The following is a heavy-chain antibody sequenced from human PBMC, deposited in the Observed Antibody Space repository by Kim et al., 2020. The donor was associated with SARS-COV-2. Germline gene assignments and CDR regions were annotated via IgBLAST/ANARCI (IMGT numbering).Heavy chain of an antibody. Sequence: SETLSLTCAVSGGSISSSNWWSWVRQPPGKGLEWIGEIYHSGSTNYNPSLKSRVTISVDKSKNQFSLKLSSVTAADTAVYYCASRGGVGLSLWQNVDAEYFQHWGQGTLVTVSS. CDR1: GGSISSSNW. CDR3: ASRGGVGLSLWQNVDAEYFQH. V-gene: IGHV4-4*02. CDR2: IYHSGST. D-gene: IGHD2-15*01. J-gene: IGHJ1*01.